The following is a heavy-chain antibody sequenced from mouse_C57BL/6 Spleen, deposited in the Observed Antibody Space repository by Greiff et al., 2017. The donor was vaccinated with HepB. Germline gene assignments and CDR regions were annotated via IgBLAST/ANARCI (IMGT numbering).Heavy chain of an antibody. CDR1: GYTFTSYW. J-gene: IGHJ4*01. Sequence: QVHVKQPGAELVKPGASVKMSCKASGYTFTSYWITWVKQRPGQGLEWIGDIYPGSGSTNYNEKFKSKATLTVDTSSSTAYMQLSSLTSEDSAVYYCARPNGHYAMGYWGQGTSVTVSS. CDR2: IYPGSGST. CDR3: ARPNGHYAMGY. D-gene: IGHD1-1*02. V-gene: IGHV1-55*01.